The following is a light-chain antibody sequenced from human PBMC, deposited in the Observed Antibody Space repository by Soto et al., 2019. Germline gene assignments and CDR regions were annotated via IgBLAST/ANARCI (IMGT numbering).Light chain of an antibody. J-gene: IGKJ3*01. CDR1: QSISSY. Sequence: DIQMTQSPSSLSASVGDRVTITCRASQSISSYLNWYQQKQGKAPKLLIYAASSLQSGVPSRFSGSGSGTDFTLTISSLQPEDFATYYCHQSYSTPLLTFGPGTKVDIK. CDR2: AAS. V-gene: IGKV1-39*01. CDR3: HQSYSTPLLT.